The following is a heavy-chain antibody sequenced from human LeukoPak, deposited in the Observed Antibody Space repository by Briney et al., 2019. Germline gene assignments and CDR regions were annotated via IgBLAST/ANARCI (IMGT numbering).Heavy chain of an antibody. CDR1: GFTFSTYG. Sequence: GRSLRLSCAASGFTFSTYGMHWVRQAPGKGLEWVSYISSSSSTIYYADSVEGRFTISRDNAKNSLYLQMNSLRDEDTAVYYCARDRLGYSYGIRDVYFDYWGQGTLVTVSS. V-gene: IGHV3-48*02. CDR3: ARDRLGYSYGIRDVYFDY. CDR2: ISSSSSTI. J-gene: IGHJ4*02. D-gene: IGHD5-18*01.